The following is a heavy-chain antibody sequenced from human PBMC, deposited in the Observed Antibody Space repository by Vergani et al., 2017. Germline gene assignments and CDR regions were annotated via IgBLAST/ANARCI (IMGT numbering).Heavy chain of an antibody. D-gene: IGHD2-2*01. CDR1: GFTFSSYS. Sequence: EVQLVESGGGLVKPGGSLRLSCAASGFTFSSYSMNWVRQAPGKGLEWVSSISSSSSYIYYADSVKGRFTISRDNAKNSLYLQMNSLRAEDTAVYYCAREGCSSTSFYAGWYFDLWGRGTLVTVSS. V-gene: IGHV3-21*01. CDR2: ISSSSSYI. J-gene: IGHJ2*01. CDR3: AREGCSSTSFYAGWYFDL.